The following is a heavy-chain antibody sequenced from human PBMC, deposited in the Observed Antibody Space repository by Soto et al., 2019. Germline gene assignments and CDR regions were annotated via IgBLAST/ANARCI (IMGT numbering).Heavy chain of an antibody. CDR2: IIPLVHII. J-gene: IGHJ3*01. Sequence: GASVKVSCKASGYTFTGYYIHWVRQAPGQGLEWMGRIIPLVHIINNAQKFQGRVAISADKSTSTAYMELSSLRSDDTAIYFCARERRRDDSNTFDALDVWGQGTMVTVSS. D-gene: IGHD3-22*01. V-gene: IGHV1-69*04. CDR3: ARERRRDDSNTFDALDV. CDR1: GYTFTGYY.